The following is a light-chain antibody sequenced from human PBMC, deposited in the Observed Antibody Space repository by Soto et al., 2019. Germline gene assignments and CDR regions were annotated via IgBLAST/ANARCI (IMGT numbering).Light chain of an antibody. J-gene: IGKJ4*01. V-gene: IGKV3-15*01. CDR2: SAS. CDR1: QSVSSN. Sequence: EIVMTQSPATLSVSPGERATLSCRASQSVSSNLAWYQQKPGQAPSLLIYSASTRATGMPARFSGRGSGTEFTLTISSLQSEDFAVYYCQQYDKWPGTFGGGTKVEIK. CDR3: QQYDKWPGT.